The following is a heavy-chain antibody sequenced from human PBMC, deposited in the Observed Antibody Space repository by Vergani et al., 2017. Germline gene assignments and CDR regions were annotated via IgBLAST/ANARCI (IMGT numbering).Heavy chain of an antibody. CDR2: ISSSSSTI. Sequence: EVQLVESGGGLVQPGGSLRLSCAASGFTFSSYSMNWVRQAPGKGLEWVSYISSSSSTIYYADSVKGRFTISRDNAKNSLYLQMNSLRAEDTAVYYCAMEPGYYYDSSGYYPLAYYYYGMDVWGQGTTVTVSS. CDR3: AMEPGYYYDSSGYYPLAYYYYGMDV. V-gene: IGHV3-48*04. D-gene: IGHD3-22*01. J-gene: IGHJ6*02. CDR1: GFTFSSYS.